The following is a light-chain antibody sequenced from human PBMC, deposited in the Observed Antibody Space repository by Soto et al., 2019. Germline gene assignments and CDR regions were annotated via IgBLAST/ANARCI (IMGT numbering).Light chain of an antibody. CDR1: SSDVGSYNR. CDR2: EVT. J-gene: IGLJ1*01. V-gene: IGLV2-18*02. CDR3: NSYTSSNTYV. Sequence: QSVLTQAPSLSVSPGQSVTISCTGTSSDVGSYNRVAWYQQPPGTAPKLMIYEVTNRPSGVPDRFSGSKSGNTASLTISGLQAEDEADYYCNSYTSSNTYVFGNGTKVTVL.